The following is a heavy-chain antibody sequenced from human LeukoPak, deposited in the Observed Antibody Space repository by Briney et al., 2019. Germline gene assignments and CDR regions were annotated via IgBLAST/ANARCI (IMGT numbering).Heavy chain of an antibody. CDR3: AIIVGAKYAFDI. D-gene: IGHD1-26*01. J-gene: IGHJ3*02. CDR1: GGSISSYY. Sequence: SETLSLTCTVSGGSISSYYWSWIRQPAGKGLEWIGYIYYSGSTNYNPSLKSRVTISVDTSKNQFSLKLSSVTAADTAVYYCAIIVGAKYAFDIWGQGTMVTVSS. CDR2: IYYSGST. V-gene: IGHV4-59*01.